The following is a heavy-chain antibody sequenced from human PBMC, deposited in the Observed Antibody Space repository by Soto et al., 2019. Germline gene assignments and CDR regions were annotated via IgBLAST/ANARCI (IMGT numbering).Heavy chain of an antibody. V-gene: IGHV3-23*01. D-gene: IGHD3-9*01. CDR2: ISGSGGST. J-gene: IGHJ6*02. Sequence: GGSLRLSCAASGVTFSSYAMSWVRQAPGKGLEWVSAISGSGGSTYYADSVKGRFTISRDNSKNTLYLQMNSLRAEDTAVYYCAKDRRGLRYFDWSSTYYYYGMDVWGQGTTVTV. CDR1: GVTFSSYA. CDR3: AKDRRGLRYFDWSSTYYYYGMDV.